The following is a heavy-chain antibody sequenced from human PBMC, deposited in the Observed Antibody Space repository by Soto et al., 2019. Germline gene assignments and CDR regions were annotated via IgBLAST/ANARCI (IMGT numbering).Heavy chain of an antibody. CDR1: GGPLISYA. CDR3: ARADYAFWTGRRPKWFDP. CDR2: IIPIFGTA. V-gene: IGHV1-69*01. J-gene: IGHJ5*02. D-gene: IGHD3-3*01. Sequence: VKVACKASGGPLISYAISWVRQAPGQGLEWMGGIIPIFGTANYAQKFQGRVTITADESTSTAYMELSSLRSEDTAVYYCARADYAFWTGRRPKWFDPWAQGTLVTVSS.